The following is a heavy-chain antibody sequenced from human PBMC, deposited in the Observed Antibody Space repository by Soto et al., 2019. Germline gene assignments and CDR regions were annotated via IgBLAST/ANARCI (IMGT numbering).Heavy chain of an antibody. CDR3: AKARPSGGYYYVEALDV. Sequence: GGSLRLSCAASGFTFSSYEMNWVRQAPGKGLEWVSYISSSGSTIYYADSVKGRFTISRDNAKNSLYLQMNSLKAEDTAVYYCAKARPSGGYYYVEALDVWGQGTTVTVSS. V-gene: IGHV3-48*03. D-gene: IGHD3-22*01. CDR1: GFTFSSYE. CDR2: ISSSGSTI. J-gene: IGHJ3*01.